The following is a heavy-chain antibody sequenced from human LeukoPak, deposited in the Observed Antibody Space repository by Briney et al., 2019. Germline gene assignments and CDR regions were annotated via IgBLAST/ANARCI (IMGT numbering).Heavy chain of an antibody. V-gene: IGHV3-23*01. Sequence: GGSLRLSCAASGFTFSGYAMSWVRQAPGKGLXXXXXXSGSGGSTYYADSVKGRFTISRDNSKNTLYLQMNSLRAEDTAAYYCATPGDSSGYYLNYYFDYWGQGTLVTVSS. CDR1: GFTFSGYA. J-gene: IGHJ4*02. D-gene: IGHD3-22*01. CDR2: XSGSGGST. CDR3: ATPGDSSGYYLNYYFDY.